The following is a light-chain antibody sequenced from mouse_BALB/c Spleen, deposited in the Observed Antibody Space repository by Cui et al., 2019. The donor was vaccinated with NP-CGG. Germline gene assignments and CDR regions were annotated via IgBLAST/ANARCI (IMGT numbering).Light chain of an antibody. J-gene: IGLJ1*01. CDR2: GTN. V-gene: IGLV1*01. CDR1: TRVVTTSNY. Sequence: QAVVTQESAPTTSPGKTVTLTCRSSTRVVTTSNYANWVQEKPDHLFTGLIGGTNNRAPGVPARFSGSLIGDKAALTITGAQTEDEAIYFCALWYSNHWVFGGGTKLTVL. CDR3: ALWYSNHWV.